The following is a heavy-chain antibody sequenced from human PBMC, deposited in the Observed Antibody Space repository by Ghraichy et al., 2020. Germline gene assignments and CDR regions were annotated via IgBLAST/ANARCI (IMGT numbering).Heavy chain of an antibody. CDR1: GGSFSGYY. CDR3: ARGVLRYFDWLFNWFDP. Sequence: SQTLSLTCAVYGGSFSGYYWSWIRQPPGKGLEWNGEINHSGSTNYNPSLKSRVTISVDTSKNQFSLKLSSVTAADTAVYYCARGVLRYFDWLFNWFDPWSQGTLVTVSS. J-gene: IGHJ5*02. V-gene: IGHV4-34*01. D-gene: IGHD3-9*01. CDR2: INHSGST.